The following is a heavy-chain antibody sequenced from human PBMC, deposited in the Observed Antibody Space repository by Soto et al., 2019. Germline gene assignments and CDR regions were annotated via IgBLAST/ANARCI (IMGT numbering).Heavy chain of an antibody. V-gene: IGHV4-59*08. CDR2: IYYSGST. CDR1: GGSISSYY. CDR3: ARTLLHLSYYYYMDV. Sequence: PSETLSLTCTVSGGSISSYYWSWIRQPPGKGLEWIGYIYYSGSTNYNPSLKSRVTISVDASKNQFSLKLSSVTAADTAVYYCARTLLHLSYYYYMDVWGKGTTVTVSS. D-gene: IGHD3-16*01. J-gene: IGHJ6*03.